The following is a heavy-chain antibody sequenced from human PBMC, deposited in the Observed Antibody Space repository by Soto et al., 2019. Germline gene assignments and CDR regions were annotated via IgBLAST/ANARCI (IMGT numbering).Heavy chain of an antibody. D-gene: IGHD2-2*01. CDR1: GYTFTSYD. CDR3: ARSRGGYCSSTSCHTLYYFDY. CDR2: MNPNSGNT. V-gene: IGHV1-8*01. J-gene: IGHJ4*02. Sequence: APVKVSCKASGYTFTSYDINWVRQATGQGLERMGWMNPNSGNTGYAQKFQGRVTMTRNTSISTAYMELSSLRSEDTAVYYCARSRGGYCSSTSCHTLYYFDYWGQGTLVTVSS.